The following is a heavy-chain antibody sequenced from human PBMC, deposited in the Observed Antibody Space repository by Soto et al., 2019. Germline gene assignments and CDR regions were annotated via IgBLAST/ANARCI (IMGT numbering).Heavy chain of an antibody. Sequence: EVKVVESGGGLVQPGGSLRLSGAASGFTFTNYWMHWVRQVPGEGLVWVSRIDNHGDGTSYADFVKGRFTISRDCAKNTLYLERNSVRVEDTAIYYCGTVFEKWGQGTMVTVSS. CDR2: IDNHGDGT. V-gene: IGHV3-74*01. J-gene: IGHJ3*02. CDR3: GTVFEK. CDR1: GFTFTNYW.